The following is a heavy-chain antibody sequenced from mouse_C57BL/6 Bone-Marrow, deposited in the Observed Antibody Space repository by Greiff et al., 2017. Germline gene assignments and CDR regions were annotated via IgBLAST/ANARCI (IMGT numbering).Heavy chain of an antibody. V-gene: IGHV1-82*01. CDR1: GYAFSSSW. Sequence: QVQLQQSGPELVKPGASVKISCKASGYAFSSSWMNWVKQRPGKGLEWIGRIYPGDGDTNYNGKFKGKATMTADKSSSTAYMQRSSLTSEDSAVYFCARSDYGSSYGYFDYWGQGTTLTVSS. J-gene: IGHJ2*01. CDR3: ARSDYGSSYGYFDY. CDR2: IYPGDGDT. D-gene: IGHD1-1*01.